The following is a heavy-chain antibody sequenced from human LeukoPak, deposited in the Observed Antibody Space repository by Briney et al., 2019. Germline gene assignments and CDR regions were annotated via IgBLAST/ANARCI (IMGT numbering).Heavy chain of an antibody. V-gene: IGHV3-74*01. CDR1: GFTLSTHW. J-gene: IGHJ4*02. Sequence: GGSLRLSCAASGFTLSTHWMHWVRQAPGKGPVWVSRINGDGTTTSYADSVKGRFTISRVNAKSTLYLEMDSLRAEDTAIYYCAGRWYTGTYYYFDLWGQGTLVTVSS. D-gene: IGHD1-26*01. CDR3: AGRWYTGTYYYFDL. CDR2: INGDGTTT.